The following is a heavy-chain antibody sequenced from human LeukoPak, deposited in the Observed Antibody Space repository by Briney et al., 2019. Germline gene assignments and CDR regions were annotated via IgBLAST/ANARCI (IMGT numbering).Heavy chain of an antibody. CDR1: GFTFSDYA. J-gene: IGHJ3*02. CDR3: AKGATSCSSTSCPDAFDI. D-gene: IGHD2-2*01. V-gene: IGHV3-69-1*01. Sequence: GGSLRLSCAASGFTFSDYAMNWVRQAPGKGLEWLSYISTSSSIYYADSVKGRFTISRDNARNSLYLQMNSLRAEDTAVYYCAKGATSCSSTSCPDAFDIWGQGTMVTVSS. CDR2: ISTSSSI.